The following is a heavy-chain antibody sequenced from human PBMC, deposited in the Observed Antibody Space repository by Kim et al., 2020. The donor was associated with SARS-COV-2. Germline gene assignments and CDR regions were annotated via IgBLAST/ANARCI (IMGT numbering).Heavy chain of an antibody. CDR1: GFTVSSNY. D-gene: IGHD6-19*01. CDR3: ASGVPFKYSSGWCDY. V-gene: IGHV3-53*01. Sequence: GGSLRLSCAASGFTVSSNYMSWVRQAPGKGLEWVSVIYSGGSTYYADSVKGRFTISRDNSKNTLYLQMNSLRAEDTAVYYCASGVPFKYSSGWCDYWGQGTLVTVSS. CDR2: IYSGGST. J-gene: IGHJ4*02.